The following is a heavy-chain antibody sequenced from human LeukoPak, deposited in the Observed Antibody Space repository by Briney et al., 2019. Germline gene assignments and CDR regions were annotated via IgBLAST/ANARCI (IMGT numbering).Heavy chain of an antibody. CDR3: ARGERYSSGWPYWDY. D-gene: IGHD6-19*01. CDR1: GGSISSYY. Sequence: ASETLSLTCTVSGGSISSYYWDWIRPPPGKGLEWIGCIYYSGSNNTHTSLKSRVTISVDTSKNQFSLKLSSVTAADTAVYYCARGERYSSGWPYWDYWGQGTLVTVSS. CDR2: IYYSGSN. J-gene: IGHJ4*02. V-gene: IGHV4-59*01.